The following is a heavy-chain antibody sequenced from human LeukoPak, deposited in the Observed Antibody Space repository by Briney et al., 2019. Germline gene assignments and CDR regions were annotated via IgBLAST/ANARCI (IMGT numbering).Heavy chain of an antibody. CDR2: INHSGST. V-gene: IGHV4-34*01. J-gene: IGHJ4*02. CDR1: GGSISSYY. D-gene: IGHD3-22*01. Sequence: PSETLSLTCTVSGGSISSYYWSWIRQPPGKGLEWIGEINHSGSTNYNPSLKSRVTISVDTSKNQFSLKLSSVTAADTAVYYCARGHLYYYDSSGYYYDYWGQGTLVTASS. CDR3: ARGHLYYYDSSGYYYDY.